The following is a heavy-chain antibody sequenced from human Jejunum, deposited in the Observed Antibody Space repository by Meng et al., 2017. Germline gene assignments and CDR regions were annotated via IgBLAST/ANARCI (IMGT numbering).Heavy chain of an antibody. D-gene: IGHD1-14*01. J-gene: IGHJ4*02. CDR2: IYRDGNA. V-gene: IGHV4-30-2*01. Sequence: QLQLVEAGAGLMRPAQTLSLTGTVSGDSVRSGAYSWSWIRKAPGKGLEWVGHIYRDGNASYNPALKSRATLSVDTSKDQFSLSLKSVTAADTAVYYCASLSRNSAAWDYWGQGTLVTVSS. CDR3: ASLSRNSAAWDY. CDR1: GDSVRSGAYS.